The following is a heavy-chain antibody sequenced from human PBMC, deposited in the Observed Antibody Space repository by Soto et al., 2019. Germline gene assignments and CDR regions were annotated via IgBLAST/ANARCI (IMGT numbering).Heavy chain of an antibody. CDR1: GGSISSYY. D-gene: IGHD6-13*01. CDR2: ISYSGST. J-gene: IGHJ6*02. CDR3: AREGVSSSWYYYYGMDV. V-gene: IGHV4-59*01. Sequence: QVQLQESGPGLVKPSETLSLTCTVSGGSISSYYWRWIRQPPGKGLEWIGYISYSGSTNYKSSLKRRVNISVDTSTNQFSRKLSSVTATDTAVYYCAREGVSSSWYYYYGMDVWGQGTTVTVSS.